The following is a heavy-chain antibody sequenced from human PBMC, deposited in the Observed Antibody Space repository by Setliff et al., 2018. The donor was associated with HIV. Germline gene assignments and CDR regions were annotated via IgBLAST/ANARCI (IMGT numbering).Heavy chain of an antibody. CDR2: ISGSGGNT. D-gene: IGHD2-15*01. CDR1: GFTFSNYV. CDR3: AKSWSGSYFDY. J-gene: IGHJ4*02. Sequence: PGGSLRLSCAASGFTFSNYVINWVRQAPGKGLEWISGISGSGGNTYYADSVKGRFTISRDKNTLYLQMNSLRAEDTAVYYCAKSWSGSYFDYWGQGTLVTVSS. V-gene: IGHV3-23*01.